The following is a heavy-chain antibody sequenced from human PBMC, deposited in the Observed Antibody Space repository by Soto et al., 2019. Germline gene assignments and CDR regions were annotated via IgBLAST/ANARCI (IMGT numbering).Heavy chain of an antibody. D-gene: IGHD5-12*01. CDR2: ISSSSSYI. Sequence: GGSLRLSCAASGFTFSSYSMNWVRQAPGKGLEWVSSISSSSSYIYYADSVKGRFTISRDNAKNSLYLQMNSLRAEDTAVYYCARGRIVATIGGKPNWFDPWGQGTLVTVSS. CDR3: ARGRIVATIGGKPNWFDP. J-gene: IGHJ5*02. V-gene: IGHV3-21*01. CDR1: GFTFSSYS.